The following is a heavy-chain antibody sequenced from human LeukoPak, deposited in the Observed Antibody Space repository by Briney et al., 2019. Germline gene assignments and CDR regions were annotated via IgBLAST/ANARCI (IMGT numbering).Heavy chain of an antibody. D-gene: IGHD1-26*01. CDR2: INPNSGGT. CDR3: ARVVGRGIVGATIGY. V-gene: IGHV1-2*06. Sequence: ASVKVSCKASGYTFTGYYMHWVRQAPGQGLEWMGRINPNSGGTNYAQKFQGRVTVTRDTSISTAYMELSRLRSDDTAVYYCARVVGRGIVGATIGYWGQGTLVTVSA. J-gene: IGHJ4*02. CDR1: GYTFTGYY.